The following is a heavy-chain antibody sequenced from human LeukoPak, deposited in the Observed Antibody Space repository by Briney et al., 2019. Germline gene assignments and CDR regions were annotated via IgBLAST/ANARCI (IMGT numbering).Heavy chain of an antibody. D-gene: IGHD3-22*01. J-gene: IGHJ4*02. V-gene: IGHV4-4*07. Sequence: SETLSLTCTVSGGSVSTSYWSWIRQPAGKGLEWIGRIYTSGSTNYNPSVKSRVTMSIDTSKNQFSLKLNSVTAADTAVYYCARDLGYDSSGYHYRGQGILVTVSS. CDR3: ARDLGYDSSGYHY. CDR1: GGSVSTSY. CDR2: IYTSGST.